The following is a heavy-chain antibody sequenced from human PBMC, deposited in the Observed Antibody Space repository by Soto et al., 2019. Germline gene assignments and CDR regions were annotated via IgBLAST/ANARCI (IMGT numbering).Heavy chain of an antibody. J-gene: IGHJ4*02. CDR1: GYTFTRYG. D-gene: IGHD3-10*01. CDR3: ARDLSNMAPSFFDY. CDR2: ISGNNGKT. Sequence: ASVKVSCKASGYTFTRYGISWVRQAPGQGLEWMGWISGNNGKTKFAQKVQGRVTMTAETSTSTAYMDLGSLTSDDTAVYYCARDLSNMAPSFFDYWGQGTLVTVSS. V-gene: IGHV1-18*01.